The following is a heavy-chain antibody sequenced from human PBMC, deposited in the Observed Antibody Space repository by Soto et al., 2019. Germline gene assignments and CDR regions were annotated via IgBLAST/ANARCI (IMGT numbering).Heavy chain of an antibody. V-gene: IGHV3-30*18. D-gene: IGHD4-17*01. CDR2: ISYDGSNK. J-gene: IGHJ5*02. CDR3: AKDRRAVTTLFWFDP. CDR1: GFTFSSYG. Sequence: QVQLVESGGGVVQPGRSLRLSCAASGFTFSSYGMHWVRQAPGKGLEWVAVISYDGSNKYYADSVKGRFTISRDNSKNTLYLQMNSLRAEDTAVYYCAKDRRAVTTLFWFDPWGQGTLVTVSS.